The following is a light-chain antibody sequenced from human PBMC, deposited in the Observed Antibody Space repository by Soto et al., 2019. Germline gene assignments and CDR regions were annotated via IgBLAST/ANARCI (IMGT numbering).Light chain of an antibody. CDR3: QQSFITPPLT. J-gene: IGKJ4*01. CDR2: GAS. Sequence: DIQMTQSPSSLSASIGDRITITCRASQSISTYLNWYQQKPGKAPNLLIYGASTLQSGVPSRFIGRGSATDFTLTISSLQPEDFATYYCQQSFITPPLTFGGGTKVDIK. CDR1: QSISTY. V-gene: IGKV1-39*01.